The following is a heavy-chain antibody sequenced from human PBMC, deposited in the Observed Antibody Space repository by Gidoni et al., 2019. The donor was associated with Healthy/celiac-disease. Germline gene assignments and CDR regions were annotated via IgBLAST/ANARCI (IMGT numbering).Heavy chain of an antibody. CDR1: GGPFSSYA. Sequence: QVQLVQSGAEVKKPGSSVKVSCKASGGPFSSYAISWVRQAPGQGLEWMGRIIPILGIANYAQKFQGRVTITADKSTSTAYMELSSLRSEDTAVYYCARDGYSSGPGDYWGQGTLVTVSS. CDR2: IIPILGIA. CDR3: ARDGYSSGPGDY. J-gene: IGHJ4*02. D-gene: IGHD6-19*01. V-gene: IGHV1-69*04.